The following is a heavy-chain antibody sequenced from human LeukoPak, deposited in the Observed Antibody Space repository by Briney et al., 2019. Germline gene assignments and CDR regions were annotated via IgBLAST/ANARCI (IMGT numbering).Heavy chain of an antibody. J-gene: IGHJ4*02. V-gene: IGHV4-59*08. CDR1: GGSISDYY. CDR2: IYYTGST. CDR3: AIHVSNWGPDY. Sequence: PSETLSLTCTVSGGSISDYYWSWIRQPPGKGLEWIGYIYYTGSTSYNPSLKSRVTISLDKSKNQFSLKLSSVTAADTALYYCAIHVSNWGPDYWGQGTLVTVSS. D-gene: IGHD7-27*01.